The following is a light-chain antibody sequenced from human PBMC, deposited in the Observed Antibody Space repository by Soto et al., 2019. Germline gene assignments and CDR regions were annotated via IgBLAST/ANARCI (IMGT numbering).Light chain of an antibody. CDR3: QQYNNWPPFT. J-gene: IGKJ3*01. CDR1: QSVRSN. CDR2: EAS. V-gene: IGKV3-15*01. Sequence: EIVMTQSPGTLSVSPGERATLSCRASQSVRSNLAWYQQKPGQAPRLLIYEASTRATGIPARFSGSGSGTEFTLAISSLQSEEFAVYLWQQYNNWPPFTFGSGTKVDIK.